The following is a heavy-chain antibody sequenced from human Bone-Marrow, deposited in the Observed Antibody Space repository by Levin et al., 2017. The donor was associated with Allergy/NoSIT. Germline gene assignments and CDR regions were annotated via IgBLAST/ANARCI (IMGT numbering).Heavy chain of an antibody. V-gene: IGHV4-59*01. CDR3: ARAGDWESSVWYGTKDYAMEF. D-gene: IGHD6-19*01. J-gene: IGHJ6*02. Sequence: SQTLSLTCNVSGVSINNSFWSWIRPPPGKGLEWIGYIYSTASSSYNPSLKNRVTMSIETSKNQVSLKLRSVTATDTAVYYCARAGDWESSVWYGTKDYAMEFWGQGTTVTVSS. CDR2: IYSTASS. CDR1: GVSINNSF.